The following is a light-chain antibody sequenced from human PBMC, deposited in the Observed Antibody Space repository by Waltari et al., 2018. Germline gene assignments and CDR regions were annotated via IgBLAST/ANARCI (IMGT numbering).Light chain of an antibody. Sequence: QSMLTQPPSASGTPGQRVTNSCSGSSSNIGSNYVNWDQQLPGTAPKLLIDGNKQRPSGVPDRFSGSKSDTSASLAISGLQSEDEAEYHCAAWDDSLNGVIFGGGTKLTVL. CDR1: SSNIGSNY. J-gene: IGLJ2*01. V-gene: IGLV1-44*01. CDR3: AAWDDSLNGVI. CDR2: GNK.